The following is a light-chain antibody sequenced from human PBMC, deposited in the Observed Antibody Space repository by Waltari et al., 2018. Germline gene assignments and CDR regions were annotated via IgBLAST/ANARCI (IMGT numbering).Light chain of an antibody. CDR3: QQSSSTLMYT. CDR2: AAS. CDR1: QSVRRY. Sequence: DIQMTQSPSSLSASVGDRVTMTCRASQSVRRYLSWYQQKPGQAPKLLIFAASVLESEVPSRFSGSGSGTDFTLTINGLQPEDFATYYCQQSSSTLMYTFGQGTKVEI. V-gene: IGKV1-39*01. J-gene: IGKJ2*01.